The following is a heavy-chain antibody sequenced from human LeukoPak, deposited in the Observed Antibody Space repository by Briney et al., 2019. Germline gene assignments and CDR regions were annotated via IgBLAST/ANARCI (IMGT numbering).Heavy chain of an antibody. CDR3: ARDPGIAAAGTS. CDR1: GFTFSSYW. V-gene: IGHV3-11*04. J-gene: IGHJ4*02. Sequence: GGSLRLSCAASGFTFSSYWMSWIRQAPGKGLEWVSYISSSGSTIYYADSVRGRFTISRDNAKNSLYLQMNSLRVEDTAVHYCARDPGIAAAGTSWGQGTLVTVSS. D-gene: IGHD6-13*01. CDR2: ISSSGSTI.